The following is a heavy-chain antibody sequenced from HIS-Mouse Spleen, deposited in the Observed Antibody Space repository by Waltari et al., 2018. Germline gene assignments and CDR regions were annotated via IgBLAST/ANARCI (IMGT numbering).Heavy chain of an antibody. CDR2: INPNSGGT. CDR3: ARGYLAAGNFDY. D-gene: IGHD6-13*01. J-gene: IGHJ4*02. CDR1: GYPLTGYH. V-gene: IGHV1-2*02. Sequence: QVQLVQAGAEVKKPGASVKVSCKASGYPLTGYHMHWVRQAPGQGLEWMGWINPNSGGTNYAQKFQGRVTMTRDTSISTAYMELSRLRSDDTAVYYCARGYLAAGNFDYWGQGTLVTVSS.